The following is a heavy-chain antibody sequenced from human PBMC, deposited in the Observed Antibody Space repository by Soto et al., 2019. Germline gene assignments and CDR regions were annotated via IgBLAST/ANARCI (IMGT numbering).Heavy chain of an antibody. V-gene: IGHV1-8*01. J-gene: IGHJ5*02. CDR2: MNPNSGDT. Sequence: ASVKFSCKASGYTCTNYETSWLRQATGQGLEWMGLMNPNSGDTFYAQKFQGRLTMTRDTSISTAYMELSSLTSEDTAVYYCARGRGGYCSGGICYRLLDPWAREPWSPSPQ. D-gene: IGHD2-15*01. CDR3: ARGRGGYCSGGICYRLLDP. CDR1: GYTCTNYE.